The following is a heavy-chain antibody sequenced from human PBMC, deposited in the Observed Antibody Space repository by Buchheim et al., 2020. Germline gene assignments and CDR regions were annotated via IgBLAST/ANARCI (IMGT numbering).Heavy chain of an antibody. CDR1: GYTFTSYA. CDR2: INTNTGNP. V-gene: IGHV7-4-1*02. CDR3: ARPLPPYFDFWSGYSSYYYYGMDV. Sequence: QVQLVQSGSELKKPGASVKVSCKASGYTFTSYAMNWVRQAPGQGLEWMGWINTNTGNPTYAQGFTGRFVFSLDTSVSTAYLQISSLKAEDTAVYYCARPLPPYFDFWSGYSSYYYYGMDVWGQGTT. J-gene: IGHJ6*02. D-gene: IGHD3-3*01.